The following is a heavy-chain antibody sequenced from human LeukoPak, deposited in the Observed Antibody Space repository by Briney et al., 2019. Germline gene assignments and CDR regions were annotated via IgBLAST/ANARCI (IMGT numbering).Heavy chain of an antibody. CDR3: AKGGGVVVVAAVFDY. Sequence: GGSLRLSCAASGFTFSSYGMSWVRQAPGKGLEWVSAISGSGGSTYYADSVKGRFTISRDNSKNTLYLQMNSLRAEDTAVYYCAKGGGVVVVAAVFDYWGQGTLVTVSS. CDR1: GFTFSSYG. D-gene: IGHD2-15*01. CDR2: ISGSGGST. V-gene: IGHV3-23*01. J-gene: IGHJ4*02.